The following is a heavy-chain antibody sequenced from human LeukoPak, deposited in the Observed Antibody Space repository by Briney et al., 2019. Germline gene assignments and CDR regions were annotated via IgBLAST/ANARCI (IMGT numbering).Heavy chain of an antibody. Sequence: GGSLRLSCAASGFTFSSYAMSWVRQAPGKGLEWVSAISGSGGSTYYADSVKGRFTISRDNSKNTLDLQMNSLRVEDTAVYYCARYYQRGAFDIWGQGTMVTVSS. CDR3: ARYYQRGAFDI. CDR2: ISGSGGST. V-gene: IGHV3-23*01. CDR1: GFTFSSYA. J-gene: IGHJ3*02. D-gene: IGHD2-2*01.